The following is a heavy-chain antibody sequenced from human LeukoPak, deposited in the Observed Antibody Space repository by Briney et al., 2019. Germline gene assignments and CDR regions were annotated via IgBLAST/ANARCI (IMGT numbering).Heavy chain of an antibody. CDR1: GFTFSSYE. Sequence: GGSLRLSCAASGFTFSSYEMNWVRQAPGKGLEWVSAISGSGGSTYYADSVKGRFTISRDNSKNTLYLQMNSLRAEDTAVYYCAKGKLGYCSGGSCYSGGYWGQGTLVTVSS. J-gene: IGHJ4*02. CDR2: ISGSGGST. CDR3: AKGKLGYCSGGSCYSGGY. V-gene: IGHV3-23*01. D-gene: IGHD2-15*01.